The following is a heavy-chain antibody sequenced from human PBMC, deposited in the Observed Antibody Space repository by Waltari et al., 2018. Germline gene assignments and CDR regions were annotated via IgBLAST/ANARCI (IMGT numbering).Heavy chain of an antibody. J-gene: IGHJ4*02. V-gene: IGHV1-18*01. CDR1: GDTFIAYV. Sequence: QVQLVQSGGEVKKPGASVKVSCNSSGDTFIAYVSTWVRQATGQGLELMGWISGKNGDTNYAQKLQGRVTMTTDTSTSTTYMELRSLRSDDTAVYYCARAQALYCSVRSCYSPIDYWGQGTLVTVSS. CDR2: ISGKNGDT. CDR3: ARAQALYCSVRSCYSPIDY. D-gene: IGHD2-15*01.